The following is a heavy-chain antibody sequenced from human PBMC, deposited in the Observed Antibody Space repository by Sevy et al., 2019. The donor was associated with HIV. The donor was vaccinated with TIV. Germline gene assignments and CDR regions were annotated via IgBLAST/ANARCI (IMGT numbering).Heavy chain of an antibody. V-gene: IGHV3-73*01. CDR1: GFTFSGSA. D-gene: IGHD2-2*01. Sequence: GGSLRLSCAASGFTFSGSAMHWVRQASGKGLEWVGRIRSKANSYATAYAASVKGRFTISRDDSKNTAYLQMNSLKTGETAVYYCTRQKDIVVVPAAMQYYYYYYMDVWGKGTTVTVSS. J-gene: IGHJ6*03. CDR3: TRQKDIVVVPAAMQYYYYYYMDV. CDR2: IRSKANSYAT.